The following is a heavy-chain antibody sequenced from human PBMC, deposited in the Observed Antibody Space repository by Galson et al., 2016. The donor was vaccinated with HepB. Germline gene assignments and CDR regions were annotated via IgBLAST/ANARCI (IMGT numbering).Heavy chain of an antibody. V-gene: IGHV3-33*01. CDR2: IWQDGNNK. J-gene: IGHJ4*02. CDR1: AFTFSSYG. CDR3: ARKHVDDRGLDY. Sequence: SLRLSCAASAFTFSSYGMHWVRQAPGKGLEWVALIWQDGNNKYYAHSVKGRFTISRDNSKNTLYLQTNSLRAEDTAVYYCARKHVDDRGLDYWGQGTLVTVSS. D-gene: IGHD1-14*01.